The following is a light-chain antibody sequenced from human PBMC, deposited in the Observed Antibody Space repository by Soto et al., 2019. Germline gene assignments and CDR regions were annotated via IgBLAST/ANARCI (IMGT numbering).Light chain of an antibody. Sequence: QSALTQPASVSGSPRQSITISCTGASSDAGSYTYVSWYQQHPGKAPKLMIYEVNNRPSGVSNRFSGSKSGNTASLTISGLQAEDEADYYCSSYTSSSTLYVFGTGTKLTVL. V-gene: IGLV2-14*01. CDR1: SSDAGSYTY. J-gene: IGLJ1*01. CDR3: SSYTSSSTLYV. CDR2: EVN.